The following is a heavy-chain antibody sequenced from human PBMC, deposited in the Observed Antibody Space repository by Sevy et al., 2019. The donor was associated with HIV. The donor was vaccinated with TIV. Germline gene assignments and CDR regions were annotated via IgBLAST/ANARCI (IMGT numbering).Heavy chain of an antibody. J-gene: IGHJ4*02. CDR2: ITSSTSYI. V-gene: IGHV3-21*06. CDR3: ARDRLWELLPFDY. Sequence: GGSLRLSCAASGFTFNIYSMNWVRQAPGKGLEWVSSITSSTSYIYYADSVKGRFTISRDNAKNSLYLQMNSLRAEDTAVYYCARDRLWELLPFDYWGQGTLVTVSS. CDR1: GFTFNIYS. D-gene: IGHD1-26*01.